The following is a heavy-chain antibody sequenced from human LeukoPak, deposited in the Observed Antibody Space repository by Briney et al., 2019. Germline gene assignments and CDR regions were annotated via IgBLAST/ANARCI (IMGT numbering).Heavy chain of an antibody. V-gene: IGHV4-34*01. Sequence: PSETLSLTCAVYGGSLSGYYWSWIRQPPGKGLEWIGEINHSGSTNYNPSLKSRVTISVDTSKNQFSLKLSSVTAADTAVYYCARLYFGETDYYYYGMDVWGQGTTVTVSS. CDR2: INHSGST. D-gene: IGHD2/OR15-2a*01. CDR3: ARLYFGETDYYYYGMDV. CDR1: GGSLSGYY. J-gene: IGHJ6*02.